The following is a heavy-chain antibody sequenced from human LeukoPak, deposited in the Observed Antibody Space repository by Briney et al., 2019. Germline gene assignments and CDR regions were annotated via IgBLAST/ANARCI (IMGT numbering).Heavy chain of an antibody. J-gene: IGHJ3*01. D-gene: IGHD3-16*01. Sequence: GGSLRLSCVGSGFTLSSYWMTWVRQAPGKGLEWVSTIADAGTYYADSVKGRFIISRDNSKNMLYLQLNSLRADDTAMYYCARNLGPFDVRGHGTMVTVSS. CDR1: GFTLSSYW. CDR2: IADAGT. CDR3: ARNLGPFDV. V-gene: IGHV3-53*01.